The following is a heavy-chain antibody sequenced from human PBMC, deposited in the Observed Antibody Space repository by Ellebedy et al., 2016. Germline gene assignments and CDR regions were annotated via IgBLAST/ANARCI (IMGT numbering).Heavy chain of an antibody. J-gene: IGHJ4*02. Sequence: GGSLRLXCGASGFSFNTFFMSWVRQAPGKGLEWVSTINADSDDIRLADSVKGRFSVSRDNPRKTVYLRMNNLRVEDTARYYCRQGHYADYWGQGTLVTVSS. CDR1: GFSFNTFF. V-gene: IGHV3-23*01. CDR2: INADSDDI. CDR3: RQGHYADY.